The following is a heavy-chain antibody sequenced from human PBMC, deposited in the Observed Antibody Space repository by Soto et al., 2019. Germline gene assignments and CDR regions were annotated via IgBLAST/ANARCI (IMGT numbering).Heavy chain of an antibody. D-gene: IGHD6-19*01. Sequence: EAQLVESGGGLVQPGGSLRLSCAASGFTFSSYWMTWVRQAPGKVLEWVASIKQDGSQTYYVGSVEGRSTISRDNAKNLRYLQINNLRAEDTAVYYCARDGGQWQGLMRMSDAFDIWGQWTMVTVSS. J-gene: IGHJ3*02. V-gene: IGHV3-7*01. CDR1: GFTFSSYW. CDR2: IKQDGSQT. CDR3: ARDGGQWQGLMRMSDAFDI.